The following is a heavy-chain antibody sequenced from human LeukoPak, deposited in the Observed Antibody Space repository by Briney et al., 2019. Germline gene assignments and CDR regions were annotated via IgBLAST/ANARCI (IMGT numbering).Heavy chain of an antibody. CDR2: IDGSSGYI. CDR1: GFTFSSYT. Sequence: GGSLRLSCAASGFTFSSYTMNWVRQAPGKGLEWVSSIDGSSGYISYADSVKGRFTISRDNAKKSLYLQMTSLTAEETAVYYCARDRGAYCGGDCYLGFDYWGRGTLVTVSS. D-gene: IGHD2-21*02. CDR3: ARDRGAYCGGDCYLGFDY. J-gene: IGHJ4*01. V-gene: IGHV3-21*01.